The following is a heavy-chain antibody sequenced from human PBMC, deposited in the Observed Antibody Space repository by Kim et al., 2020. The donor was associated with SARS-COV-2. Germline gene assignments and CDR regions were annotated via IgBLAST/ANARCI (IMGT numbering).Heavy chain of an antibody. CDR2: IYYNGRT. Sequence: SETLSLTCSVSGGSISSGGYYWNWIRQHPGKGLEWIGHIYYNGRTSYNPSLKSRVTTSLDTSTNQFSLNLSSVTAADTAVYYCARAAGRAGASRWGQGTLVTVSS. V-gene: IGHV4-31*03. J-gene: IGHJ4*02. CDR3: ARAAGRAGASR. CDR1: GGSISSGGYY. D-gene: IGHD6-25*01.